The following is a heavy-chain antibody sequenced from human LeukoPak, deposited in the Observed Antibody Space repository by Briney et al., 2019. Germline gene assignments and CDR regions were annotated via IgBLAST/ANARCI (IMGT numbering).Heavy chain of an antibody. CDR2: IRSKAYGGTT. D-gene: IGHD2/OR15-2a*01. CDR3: TRVYHYFDY. V-gene: IGHV3-49*04. Sequence: GGSLRLSCTASGFTFGDYAMSWVRQAPGKGLEWVGFIRSKAYGGTTEYAASVKGRFTISRDDSESIAYLQMNSLKTEDTAVYYCTRVYHYFDYWGQGTLVTVSS. J-gene: IGHJ4*02. CDR1: GFTFGDYA.